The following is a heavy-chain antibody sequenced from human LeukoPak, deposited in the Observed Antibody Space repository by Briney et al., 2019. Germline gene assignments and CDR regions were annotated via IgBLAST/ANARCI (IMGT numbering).Heavy chain of an antibody. V-gene: IGHV3-23*01. J-gene: IGHJ4*02. CDR3: ARDCSSTSCYLY. CDR1: GFTFSHYG. D-gene: IGHD2-2*01. CDR2: ISGSGDST. Sequence: GGSLRLSCAASGFTFSHYGMSWVRQAPGKGLEWVSTISGSGDSTYYADSVKGRFTISRDNAKNSLYLQMNSLRAEDTAVYYCARDCSSTSCYLYWGQGTLVTVSS.